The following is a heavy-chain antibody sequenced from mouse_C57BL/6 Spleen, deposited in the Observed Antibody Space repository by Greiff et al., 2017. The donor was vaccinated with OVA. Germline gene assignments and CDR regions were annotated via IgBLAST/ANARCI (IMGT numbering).Heavy chain of an antibody. CDR1: GYTFTSYW. V-gene: IGHV1-64*01. CDR2: IHPNSGST. CDR3: ARSPITTVVEDWYFDV. D-gene: IGHD1-1*01. J-gene: IGHJ1*03. Sequence: QVQLQQSGAELVKPGASVKLSCKASGYTFTSYWMHWVKQRPGQGLEWIGMIHPNSGSTNYNEKFKSKATLTVDKSSSTAYMQLSSLTSEDSAVYYCARSPITTVVEDWYFDVWGTGTTVTVSS.